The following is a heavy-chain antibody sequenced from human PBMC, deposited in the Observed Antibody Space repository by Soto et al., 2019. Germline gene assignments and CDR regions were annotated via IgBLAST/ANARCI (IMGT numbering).Heavy chain of an antibody. D-gene: IGHD6-13*01. CDR2: IIPILGIA. J-gene: IGHJ6*02. CDR3: AGDPAAAPDSYGMDV. Sequence: QVQLVQSGAEVKKPGSSVKVSCKASGGTFSSYTISWVRQAPGQGLEWMGRIIPILGIANYAQKFQGRVTITADKCTSTAYMELCSLRSEDTVGYYCAGDPAAAPDSYGMDVWGQGTTVTVSS. CDR1: GGTFSSYT. V-gene: IGHV1-69*08.